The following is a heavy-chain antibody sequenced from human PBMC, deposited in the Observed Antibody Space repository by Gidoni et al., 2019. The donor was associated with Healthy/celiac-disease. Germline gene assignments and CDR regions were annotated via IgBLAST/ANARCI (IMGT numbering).Heavy chain of an antibody. CDR3: ASREPYYDSSGYYRLNDY. D-gene: IGHD3-22*01. J-gene: IGHJ4*02. V-gene: IGHV3-21*01. CDR1: GFTFSSYS. CDR2: ISSSSSYI. Sequence: EVQLVESGGGLVKPGGSLRLSCAASGFTFSSYSMNWVRQAPGKGLEWVSSISSSSSYIYYADSVKGRFTISRDNAKNSLYLQMNSLRAEDTAVYYCASREPYYDSSGYYRLNDYWGQGTLVTVSS.